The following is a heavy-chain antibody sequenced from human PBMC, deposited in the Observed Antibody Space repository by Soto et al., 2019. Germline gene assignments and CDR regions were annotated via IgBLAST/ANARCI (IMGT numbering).Heavy chain of an antibody. D-gene: IGHD3-22*01. J-gene: IGHJ5*02. CDR2: IIPIFGTA. Sequence: GASVKVSCKASGGTFSSYAISWVRQAPGQGLEWMGGIIPIFGTANYAQKFQGRVTITADESTSTAYMELSSLRSEDTAVYYCARDPTYYYDGSGYYYVPWGQGTLVTVSS. CDR1: GGTFSSYA. CDR3: ARDPTYYYDGSGYYYVP. V-gene: IGHV1-69*13.